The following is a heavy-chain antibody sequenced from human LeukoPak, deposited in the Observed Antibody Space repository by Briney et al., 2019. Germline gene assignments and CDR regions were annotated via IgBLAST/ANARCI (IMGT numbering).Heavy chain of an antibody. CDR3: ARHPVLRYLGT. D-gene: IGHD3-9*01. Sequence: SETLSLTCTVSGGSISSSNYYWGWIRQPLGKGLEWIGSIYYSGSTYYNPSLKSRVTISVDTSKNQFSLKLSSVSAADTAVYYCARHPVLRYLGTWGQGTLVTVSS. J-gene: IGHJ4*02. CDR1: GGSISSSNYY. V-gene: IGHV4-39*01. CDR2: IYYSGST.